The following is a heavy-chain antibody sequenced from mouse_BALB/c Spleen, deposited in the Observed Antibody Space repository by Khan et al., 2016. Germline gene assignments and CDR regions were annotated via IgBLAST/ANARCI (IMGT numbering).Heavy chain of an antibody. D-gene: IGHD2-4*01. Sequence: EVQLQESGPGLVKPSQSLSLTCTVTGYSITSDYAWNWIRQFPGNKLEWMGYISYSGSTSYNPSLKSRISITRDTSKNQFFLQLNSVTTEDTDTYYCAKSTIITCYFDYWGRGTTLTVSS. CDR1: GYSITSDYA. J-gene: IGHJ2*01. CDR3: AKSTIITCYFDY. V-gene: IGHV3-2*02. CDR2: ISYSGST.